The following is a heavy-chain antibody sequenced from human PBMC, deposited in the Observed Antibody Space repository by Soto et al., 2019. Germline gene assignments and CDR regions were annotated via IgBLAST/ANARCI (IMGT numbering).Heavy chain of an antibody. V-gene: IGHV3-23*01. CDR3: AKQLIRYFDAFDY. D-gene: IGHD3-9*01. CDR2: ISGSGGST. J-gene: IGHJ4*02. Sequence: GGSLRLSCAASGFPFSSYAMSWVRQAPGKGLEWVSAISGSGGSTYYADSVKGRFTISRDNSKNTLYLQMNSLRAEDTAVYYCAKQLIRYFDAFDYWGQGTLVTVSS. CDR1: GFPFSSYA.